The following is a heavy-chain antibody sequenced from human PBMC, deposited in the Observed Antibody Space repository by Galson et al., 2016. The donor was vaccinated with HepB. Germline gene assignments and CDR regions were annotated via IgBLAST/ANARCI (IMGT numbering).Heavy chain of an antibody. CDR2: INGGGDWA. CDR1: GFTFSTYD. D-gene: IGHD3-10*01. Sequence: SLRLSCAVSGFTFSTYDMSWVRQAPGKGLEWVATINGGGDWAPSAGSVSGRFTISKDNSRNTLYLQMNSLRAEDKAIYFCAKRAGGFGEGQFDHWGPGTMVPVSS. CDR3: AKRAGGFGEGQFDH. J-gene: IGHJ4*02. V-gene: IGHV3-23*01.